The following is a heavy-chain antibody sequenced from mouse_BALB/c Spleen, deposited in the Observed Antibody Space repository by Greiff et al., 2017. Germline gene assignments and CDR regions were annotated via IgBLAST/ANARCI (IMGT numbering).Heavy chain of an antibody. D-gene: IGHD2-14*01. CDR1: GFNIKDTY. Sequence: VQLQQSGAELVKPGASVKLSCTASGFNIKDTYMRWVKQRPEQGLEWIGRIDPANGNTKYDPKFQGKATITADTSSNTAYLQLSSLTSEDTAVYYCARGRYDGWGQGTTLTVSS. V-gene: IGHV14-3*02. CDR3: ARGRYDG. J-gene: IGHJ2*01. CDR2: IDPANGNT.